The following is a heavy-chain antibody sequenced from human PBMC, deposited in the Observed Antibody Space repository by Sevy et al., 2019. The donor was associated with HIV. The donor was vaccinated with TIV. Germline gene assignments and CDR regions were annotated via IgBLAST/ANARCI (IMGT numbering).Heavy chain of an antibody. V-gene: IGHV3-30*18. CDR2: ISYDGTNQ. Sequence: GGSLRLSCAASGFTFTTSDMHWIRQAPGRGLEWVAVISYDGTNQNYADSVKGRFIISRDNSKNTLSLQMDSLGTEDAAVYYCAKAAIVAVTASPTCFDYWGQGVLVTVSS. CDR3: AKAAIVAVTASPTCFDY. CDR1: GFTFTTSD. D-gene: IGHD2-21*02. J-gene: IGHJ4*02.